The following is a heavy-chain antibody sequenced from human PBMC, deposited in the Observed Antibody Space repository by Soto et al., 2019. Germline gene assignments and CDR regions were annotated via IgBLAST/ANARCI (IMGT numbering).Heavy chain of an antibody. CDR2: FDPEDGET. V-gene: IGHV1-24*01. Sequence: QVQLVQSGAEVKKPGASVKVSCKVSGYTLTELSMHWVRQAPGKGLEWMGGFDPEDGETIYAQKFQGRVTMTEDTSTDTAYMELSSLRSEDTAVYYCATVNSGSYYRMYAFDIWGQGTMVTVSS. CDR3: ATVNSGSYYRMYAFDI. J-gene: IGHJ3*02. CDR1: GYTLTELS. D-gene: IGHD1-26*01.